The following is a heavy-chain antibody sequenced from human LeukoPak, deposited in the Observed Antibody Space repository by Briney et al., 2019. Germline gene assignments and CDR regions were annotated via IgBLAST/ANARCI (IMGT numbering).Heavy chain of an antibody. CDR2: ISSSSSTI. D-gene: IGHD3-22*01. Sequence: GGSLRLSCAASGFTFSTYSMNWVRQAPGKGLEWVSYISSSSSTIYYADSVKGRFTISRDNAKNSLYLQMNSLRAEDTAVYYCARGSTYYDSSGHVPFDYWGQGTLVTVSS. J-gene: IGHJ4*02. CDR1: GFTFSTYS. V-gene: IGHV3-48*01. CDR3: ARGSTYYDSSGHVPFDY.